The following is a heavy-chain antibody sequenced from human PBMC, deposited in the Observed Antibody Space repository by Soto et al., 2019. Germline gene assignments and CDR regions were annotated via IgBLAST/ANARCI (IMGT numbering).Heavy chain of an antibody. CDR2: IYYSGST. D-gene: IGHD7-27*01. V-gene: IGHV4-59*11. CDR3: ARANWFFDY. CDR1: GGSINNHY. Sequence: VKLQESGPGLVKPSETLSLTCTVSGGSINNHYWSWIRQPPGQGLEWIGYIYYSGSTNYNPSLKSRVTMSVDTSKNQFSLKLSSLTAADTAIYYCARANWFFDYWGQGTLVTVSS. J-gene: IGHJ4*02.